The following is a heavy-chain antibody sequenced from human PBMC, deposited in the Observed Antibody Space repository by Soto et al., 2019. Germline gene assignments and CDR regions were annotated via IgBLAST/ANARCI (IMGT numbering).Heavy chain of an antibody. J-gene: IGHJ6*02. V-gene: IGHV1-18*01. Sequence: ASVKVSCKASGYTFTSYGISWVRQAPGQGLEWMGWISAYNGNTNYAQKLQGRVTMTTDTSTSTAYMELRSLRSDDTAVYYCARDTPCSGGSCDSNLFDYYYGMDGWGQGSTVNVSS. CDR2: ISAYNGNT. D-gene: IGHD2-15*01. CDR3: ARDTPCSGGSCDSNLFDYYYGMDG. CDR1: GYTFTSYG.